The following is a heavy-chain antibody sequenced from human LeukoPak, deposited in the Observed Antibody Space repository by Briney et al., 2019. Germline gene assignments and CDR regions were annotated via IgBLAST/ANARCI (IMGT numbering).Heavy chain of an antibody. CDR3: ARAEWSATTKFDY. Sequence: ASVKVSRKASGYSFTDYYMHWVRQAPGQGLEWMGWINPYSGGTNYAQGFQGRVTMTRDTSISTAYMELSRLRSDDTAVYYCARAEWSATTKFDYWGQGTLVTVSS. V-gene: IGHV1-2*02. CDR1: GYSFTDYY. D-gene: IGHD1/OR15-1a*01. CDR2: INPYSGGT. J-gene: IGHJ4*02.